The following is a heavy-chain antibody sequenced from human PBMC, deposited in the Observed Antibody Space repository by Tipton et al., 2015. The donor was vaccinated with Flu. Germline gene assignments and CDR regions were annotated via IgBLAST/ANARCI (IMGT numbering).Heavy chain of an antibody. V-gene: IGHV4-4*07. Sequence: LSLTCTVSGGSMKSNYWSWIRQPAGRGLEWIGRIYVRDTTNTNYNPSLKSRVTMSRDTSKNQFSLRLSSVTAADTAVYYCARGPYYYDETGALKFDPWGQGTLVTVTS. D-gene: IGHD3-22*01. CDR1: GGSMKSNY. CDR2: IYVRDTT. CDR3: ARGPYYYDETGALKFDP. J-gene: IGHJ5*02.